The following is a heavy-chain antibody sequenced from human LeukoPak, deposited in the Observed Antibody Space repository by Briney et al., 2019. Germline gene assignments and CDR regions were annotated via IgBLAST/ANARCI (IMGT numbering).Heavy chain of an antibody. D-gene: IGHD3-10*01. J-gene: IGHJ4*02. V-gene: IGHV1-2*02. Sequence: ASVKVSCKASGYTFTGNYMHWVRQAPGQGLEWMGWINPNSGGTNYAQKFQGRVTMTEDTSTDTAYMELSSLRSEDTAVYYCATEGDLLDWGQGTLVTVSS. CDR2: INPNSGGT. CDR1: GYTFTGNY. CDR3: ATEGDLLD.